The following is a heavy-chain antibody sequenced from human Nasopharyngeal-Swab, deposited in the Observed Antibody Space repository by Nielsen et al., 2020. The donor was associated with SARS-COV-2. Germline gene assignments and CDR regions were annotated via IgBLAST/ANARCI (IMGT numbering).Heavy chain of an antibody. J-gene: IGHJ4*02. CDR2: INSDGSST. CDR1: GFTFSSYW. CDR3: ARALYSSGWYLDY. Sequence: GGSLRLSCAASGFTFSSYWMQWVRQAPGKGLVWVSRINSDGSSTSYADSVKGRFTISRDNAKNTLYLQMNSLRAEDTAVYYCARALYSSGWYLDYWGQGTLVTVPQ. D-gene: IGHD6-19*01. V-gene: IGHV3-74*01.